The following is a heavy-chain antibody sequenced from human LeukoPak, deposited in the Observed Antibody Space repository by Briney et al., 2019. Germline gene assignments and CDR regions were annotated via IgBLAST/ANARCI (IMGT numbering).Heavy chain of an antibody. CDR1: GYTLTSYY. CDR3: ARDNSVGDNAWWFDP. J-gene: IGHJ5*02. Sequence: ASVKVSCKASGYTLTSYYMHWVRQAPGQGLEWMGLINPTGGSTGYAQKFQGRVTMTRDMSTSTDYMELSSLRSEDTAIYYCARDNSVGDNAWWFDPWGQGTLVTVSS. D-gene: IGHD1-26*01. V-gene: IGHV1-46*01. CDR2: INPTGGST.